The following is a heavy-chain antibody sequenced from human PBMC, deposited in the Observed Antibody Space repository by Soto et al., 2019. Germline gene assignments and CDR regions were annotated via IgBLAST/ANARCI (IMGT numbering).Heavy chain of an antibody. Sequence: PSETLSLTCAVSGGSISSGDYSWNWIRQPPGKGLEWIGYIYYGGSTYYNPSLQSRVTMSVDRSRNQFSLKLNSVTAADTAVYYCARAVPRGYGYNVDSWGQGTLVTVSS. CDR1: GGSISSGDYS. CDR2: IYYGGST. CDR3: ARAVPRGYGYNVDS. J-gene: IGHJ4*02. D-gene: IGHD5-18*01. V-gene: IGHV4-30-2*01.